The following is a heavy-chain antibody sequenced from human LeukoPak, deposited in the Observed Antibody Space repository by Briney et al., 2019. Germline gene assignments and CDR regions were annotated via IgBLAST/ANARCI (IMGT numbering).Heavy chain of an antibody. Sequence: PGGPLRLSCAVSGLTVSTNYMIWAREAPGRGLEGVSFVYSGGITNYTDYVKGRFNISRNISNKTVYLKMNSLRAEDTAIYYCAREIGYYFDNNDSRLRGGLDVWGIGTTVIVSS. CDR2: VYSGGIT. CDR3: AREIGYYFDNNDSRLRGGLDV. V-gene: IGHV3-53*01. CDR1: GLTVSTNY. J-gene: IGHJ6*04. D-gene: IGHD3-22*01.